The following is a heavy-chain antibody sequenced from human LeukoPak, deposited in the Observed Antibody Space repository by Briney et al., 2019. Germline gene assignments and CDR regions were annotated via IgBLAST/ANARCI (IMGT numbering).Heavy chain of an antibody. CDR2: IYYRGTT. J-gene: IGHJ4*02. CDR1: GGSISSYY. D-gene: IGHD5-24*01. CDR3: ARFGDGYNSGWFDY. V-gene: IGHV4-59*01. Sequence: SETLSLTCTVSGGSISSYYWSWIRQPPGKGLEWIGYIYYRGTTNYNPSLKSRVTISLDTSKSQFSLKLSSVTAADTAVYYCARFGDGYNSGWFDYWGQGTLVTVSS.